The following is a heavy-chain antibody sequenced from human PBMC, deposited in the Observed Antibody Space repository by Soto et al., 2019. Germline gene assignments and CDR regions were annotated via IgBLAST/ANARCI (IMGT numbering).Heavy chain of an antibody. D-gene: IGHD3-22*01. CDR2: ISGSGGTT. CDR1: GFTFSSYA. CDR3: TRDRYYYHRSGYPCGMDV. V-gene: IGHV3-49*04. J-gene: IGHJ6*02. Sequence: GGSLRLSCAGSGFTFSSYAMSWVRQAPGKGLEWVSAISGSGGTTEYAASVKGRFTISRDDSKSIAYLQMNSLKTEDTAVYYCTRDRYYYHRSGYPCGMDVWGQGTTVTVSS.